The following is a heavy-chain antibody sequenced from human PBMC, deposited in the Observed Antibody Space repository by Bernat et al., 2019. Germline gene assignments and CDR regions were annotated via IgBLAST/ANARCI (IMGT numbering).Heavy chain of an antibody. D-gene: IGHD3-9*01. J-gene: IGHJ4*02. CDR3: PTEPTVLRDFDWFY. Sequence: EVQLVESGVGLVKPGGSLRLSCAASGFTFSNAWMNWVRQAPGKGLEWVGRIKSKTDGGTTDYDAPVKGRFTISSDDSKNTLYLQMNSLKTEDTAVYYCPTEPTVLRDFDWFYWGQGTLVTVSS. V-gene: IGHV3-15*07. CDR2: IKSKTDGGTT. CDR1: GFTFSNAW.